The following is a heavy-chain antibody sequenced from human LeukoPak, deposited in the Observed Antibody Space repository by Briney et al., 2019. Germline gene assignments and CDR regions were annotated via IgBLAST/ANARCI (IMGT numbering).Heavy chain of an antibody. Sequence: PGGSLRLSCAASGFTFSSYAMHWVRQAPGKGLEWAAVISYDGSNKYYADSVKGRFTISRDNSKNTLYLQMNSLRAEDTAVYYCAIAAAGSFDYWGQGTLVTVSS. J-gene: IGHJ4*02. CDR1: GFTFSSYA. D-gene: IGHD6-13*01. V-gene: IGHV3-30-3*01. CDR2: ISYDGSNK. CDR3: AIAAAGSFDY.